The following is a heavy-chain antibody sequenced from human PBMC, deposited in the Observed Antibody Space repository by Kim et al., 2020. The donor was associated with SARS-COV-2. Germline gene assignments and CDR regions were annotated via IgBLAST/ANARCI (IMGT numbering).Heavy chain of an antibody. V-gene: IGHV3-53*01. J-gene: IGHJ1*01. CDR1: GFTVSNSY. D-gene: IGHD1-26*01. CDR3: AKWEHGFH. Sequence: GGSLRLSCAASGFTVSNSYMNWVRQAPGKGLEWVSIIYPGGETSYADSVKGRFTVSRDKSKNTVSLQMNSLTVEDTAVYYCAKWEHGFHWGQGTLVSVSS. CDR2: IYPGGET.